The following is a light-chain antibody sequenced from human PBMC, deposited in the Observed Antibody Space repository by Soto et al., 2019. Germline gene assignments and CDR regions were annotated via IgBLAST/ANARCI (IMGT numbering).Light chain of an antibody. Sequence: DIVMTQSPATLSVSPGERATLSCRASQSVSSNLAGYQQKPGQAPRLLIYGASTRATGIPARFSGSGSGTEFTLTISSLQSEEFAVYYCQHYNNWPRTFGEGTKVDIK. CDR1: QSVSSN. CDR3: QHYNNWPRT. CDR2: GAS. J-gene: IGKJ1*01. V-gene: IGKV3-15*01.